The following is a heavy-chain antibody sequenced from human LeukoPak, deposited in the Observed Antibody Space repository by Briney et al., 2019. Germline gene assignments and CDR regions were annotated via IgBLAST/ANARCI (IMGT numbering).Heavy chain of an antibody. CDR1: GYSISSGYY. Sequence: PSETLSLTCTVSGYSISSGYYWGWIRQPPGKGLEWIGSIYHSGSTYYNPSLKSRVTISVDTSKNQLSLKLSSVTAADTAVYYCATRYCNGGSCYSLYFDYWGQGTLVTVSS. D-gene: IGHD2-15*01. CDR3: ATRYCNGGSCYSLYFDY. CDR2: IYHSGST. J-gene: IGHJ4*02. V-gene: IGHV4-38-2*02.